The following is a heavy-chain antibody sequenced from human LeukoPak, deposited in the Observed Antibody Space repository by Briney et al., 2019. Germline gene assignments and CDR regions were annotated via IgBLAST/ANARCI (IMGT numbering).Heavy chain of an antibody. Sequence: SETLSLTCTVSGGSISSSYWNWGWIRQPPGKGLGWIGYIHYSGSTNYNPSLQRRVTISVDTSKNQVSLKLNSVTAADTAVYYCARAGTTGSWFDPWGQGTLVTVSS. CDR3: ARAGTTGSWFDP. CDR1: GGSISSSY. CDR2: IHYSGST. D-gene: IGHD3-10*01. J-gene: IGHJ5*02. V-gene: IGHV4-59*01.